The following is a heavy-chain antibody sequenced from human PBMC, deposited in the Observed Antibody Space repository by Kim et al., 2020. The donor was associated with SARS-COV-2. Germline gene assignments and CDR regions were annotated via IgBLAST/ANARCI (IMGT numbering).Heavy chain of an antibody. CDR3: ARDYYDSSGYYPTFDY. J-gene: IGHJ4*02. V-gene: IGHV3-21*06. Sequence: SVKCRFTISRDNAKNSLYLQMNSLGAEDTAVYYCARDYYDSSGYYPTFDYWGQGTLVTVSS. D-gene: IGHD3-22*01.